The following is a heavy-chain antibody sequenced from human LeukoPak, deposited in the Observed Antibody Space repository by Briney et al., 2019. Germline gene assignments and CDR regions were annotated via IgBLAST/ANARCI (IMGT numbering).Heavy chain of an antibody. CDR2: IYSGGST. D-gene: IGHD3-9*01. Sequence: GGSLRLSCAASGFTVSSNYMSWVRQAPGKGLEWVSVIYSGGSTYYADSVKGRFTISRDNSKNTLYLQMNSLRAEDTAVYYCARTYYDILGGVFDYWGQGTLVTVSS. J-gene: IGHJ4*02. V-gene: IGHV3-66*01. CDR3: ARTYYDILGGVFDY. CDR1: GFTVSSNY.